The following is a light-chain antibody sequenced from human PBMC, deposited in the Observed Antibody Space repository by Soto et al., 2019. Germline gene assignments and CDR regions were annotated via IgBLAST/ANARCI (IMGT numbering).Light chain of an antibody. CDR3: QQYNSYAWT. CDR2: DAS. CDR1: QSISNR. J-gene: IGKJ1*01. V-gene: IGKV1-5*01. Sequence: DIQMTQSPSTLSASVGDRVTITCRASQSISNRLAWYQQKPGKAPKLLIYDASSLESGVPSRFSGSGSGTEFTLTISSLQPDDFATYYCQQYNSYAWTFGQGTKVDIK.